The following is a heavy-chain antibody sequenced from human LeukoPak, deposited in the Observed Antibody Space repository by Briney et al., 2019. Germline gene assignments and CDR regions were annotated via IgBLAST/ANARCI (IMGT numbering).Heavy chain of an antibody. CDR2: IYTSGNT. Sequence: SETLSLTCTVSGGSINSSRSYWGWIRQPPGKGLEWIGRIYTSGNTNYNPSLNSRVTMSVDTSKNQFSLKLSSVTAADTAVYYCARSELLWFGGVNSGFDYWGQGTLVTVSS. J-gene: IGHJ4*02. CDR3: ARSELLWFGGVNSGFDY. D-gene: IGHD3-10*01. V-gene: IGHV4-61*05. CDR1: GGSINSSRSY.